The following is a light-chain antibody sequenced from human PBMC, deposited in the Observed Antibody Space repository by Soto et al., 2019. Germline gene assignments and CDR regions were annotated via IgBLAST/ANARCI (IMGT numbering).Light chain of an antibody. CDR2: GAS. V-gene: IGKV3-15*01. CDR1: QSVSSN. J-gene: IGKJ5*01. CDR3: QQYGGSPPIT. Sequence: EIVMTQSPATLSVSPGERATLSCRASQSVSSNLAWYQQKPGQAPRLLIYGASTRATGIPARFSGSGSGTDFSLTISRLEPEDFAVYYCQQYGGSPPITFGQGTRLEI.